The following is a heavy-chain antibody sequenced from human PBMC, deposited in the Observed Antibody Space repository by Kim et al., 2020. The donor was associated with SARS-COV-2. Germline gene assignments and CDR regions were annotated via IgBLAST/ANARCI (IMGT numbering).Heavy chain of an antibody. CDR1: GFTFSSCA. Sequence: GGSLRRSCAASGFTFSSCAIHWVRQAPGKGLEWVAVISYDGSNKNYADSVKGRFTISRDNSKNTLYLQMNSLRAEDTALYYCAGDPWSRLRGLTYSYYGMDVWGQGTTVTVSS. V-gene: IGHV3-30-3*01. CDR3: AGDPWSRLRGLTYSYYGMDV. J-gene: IGHJ6*02. D-gene: IGHD3-10*01. CDR2: ISYDGSNK.